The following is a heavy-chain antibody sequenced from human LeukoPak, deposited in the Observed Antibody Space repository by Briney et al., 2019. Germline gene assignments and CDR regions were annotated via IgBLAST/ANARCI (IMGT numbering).Heavy chain of an antibody. CDR3: VRDRDYAFDF. Sequence: GGSLRLSCAASGFTFSTYAMSWVRQAPGKGLEWVSGINSGSNTNYADSVKGRFIISRDKSKNTLYLQMNSLRDEDTAVYFCVRDRDYAFDFWGQGTMVTVSS. CDR1: GFTFSTYA. V-gene: IGHV3-23*01. J-gene: IGHJ3*01. CDR2: INSGSNT.